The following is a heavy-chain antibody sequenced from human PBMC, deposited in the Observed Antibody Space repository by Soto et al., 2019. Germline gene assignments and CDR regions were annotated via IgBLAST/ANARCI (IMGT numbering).Heavy chain of an antibody. V-gene: IGHV4-39*01. CDR1: GGSISSSSYY. CDR2: IYYSGST. D-gene: IGHD3-3*01. J-gene: IGHJ4*02. Sequence: QLQLQESGPGLVKPSETLSLTCTVSGGSISSSSYYWGWIRQPPGKGLEWIGSIYYSGSTYYNPYLKIRVTISVDTSKNQFSLKLSSVTAADTAVYYCARHYYDFWSGPYYFDYWGQGTLVTVSS. CDR3: ARHYYDFWSGPYYFDY.